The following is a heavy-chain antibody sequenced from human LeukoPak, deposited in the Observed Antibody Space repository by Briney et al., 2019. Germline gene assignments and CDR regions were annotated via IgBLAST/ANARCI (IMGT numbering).Heavy chain of an antibody. CDR1: GGTFSSYA. D-gene: IGHD2-15*01. CDR2: IIPILGIA. V-gene: IGHV1-69*04. Sequence: PVKVSCKASGGTFSSYAISWVRQAPGQGLEWMGRIIPILGIANYAQKFQGRVTITADKSTSTAYMELSSLRSEDTAVYYCARGSNCSGGSCYFDYWGQGTLVTVSS. J-gene: IGHJ4*02. CDR3: ARGSNCSGGSCYFDY.